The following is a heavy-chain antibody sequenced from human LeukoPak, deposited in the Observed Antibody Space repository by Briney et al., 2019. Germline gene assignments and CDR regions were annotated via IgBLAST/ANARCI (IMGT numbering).Heavy chain of an antibody. CDR2: IYSGGST. J-gene: IGHJ4*02. D-gene: IGHD2-2*01. Sequence: PGGSLRLSCVASGFTVSSNYLSWVRQAPGKGLEWVSLIYSGGSTYYADSVKGRFTISRDNSKNTLYLQMNSLRVEDTAVYYCAKDLGLYCSSTSCYGNVDYWGQGTLVTVSS. V-gene: IGHV3-53*01. CDR3: AKDLGLYCSSTSCYGNVDY. CDR1: GFTVSSNY.